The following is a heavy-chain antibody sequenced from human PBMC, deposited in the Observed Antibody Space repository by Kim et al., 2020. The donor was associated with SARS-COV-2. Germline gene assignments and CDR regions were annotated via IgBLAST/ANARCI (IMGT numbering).Heavy chain of an antibody. Sequence: GGSLRLSCAASGFTFSSYAMHWVRQAPGKGLEWVAVISYDGSNKYYADSVKGRFTISRDNSKNTLYLQMNSLRAEDTAVYYCARGSTLYRLGYYFDYWGQGTLVTVSS. CDR2: ISYDGSNK. V-gene: IGHV3-30*04. J-gene: IGHJ4*02. CDR3: ARGSTLYRLGYYFDY. CDR1: GFTFSSYA. D-gene: IGHD3-16*01.